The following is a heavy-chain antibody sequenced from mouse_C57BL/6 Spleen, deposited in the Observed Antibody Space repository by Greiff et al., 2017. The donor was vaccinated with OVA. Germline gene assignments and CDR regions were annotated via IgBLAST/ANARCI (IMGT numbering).Heavy chain of an antibody. Sequence: EVQRVESGGGLVKPGGSLKLSCAASGFTFSSYAMSWVRQTPEKRLEWVATISDGGSYTYYPDNVKGRFTISRDNAKNNLYLQMSHLKSEDTAMYYCARDGDGYYAMDYWGQGTSVTVSS. CDR1: GFTFSSYA. CDR3: ARDGDGYYAMDY. D-gene: IGHD2-3*01. CDR2: ISDGGSYT. J-gene: IGHJ4*01. V-gene: IGHV5-4*01.